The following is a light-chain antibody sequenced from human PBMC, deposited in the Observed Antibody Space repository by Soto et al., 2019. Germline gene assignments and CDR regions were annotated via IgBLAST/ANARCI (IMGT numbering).Light chain of an antibody. V-gene: IGKV3-11*01. J-gene: IGKJ2*01. CDR3: QQRSDWPRT. Sequence: EIVLTQSPATLSLSPGERATLSCRASQSVSSDLAWYQQQPGQAPRLLIYDASNRATRIPARFSGSGSGTDFTLTISSLEPADFAVYYCQQRSDWPRTFGQGTKLQIK. CDR1: QSVSSD. CDR2: DAS.